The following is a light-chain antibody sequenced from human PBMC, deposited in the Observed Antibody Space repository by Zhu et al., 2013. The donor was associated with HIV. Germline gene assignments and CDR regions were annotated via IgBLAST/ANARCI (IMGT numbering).Light chain of an antibody. J-gene: IGLJ2*01. Sequence: QSALTQPASVSGSPGQSITISCTGTSSDVGGYNYVSWYQQHPGKVPKLMIYEVGTRYSGVSNRFSGSKSGNTASLTISGLQAEDEADYYCSSYTSSNTLVFGAGTKLTV. V-gene: IGLV2-14*01. CDR2: EVG. CDR3: SSYTSSNTLV. CDR1: SSDVGGYNY.